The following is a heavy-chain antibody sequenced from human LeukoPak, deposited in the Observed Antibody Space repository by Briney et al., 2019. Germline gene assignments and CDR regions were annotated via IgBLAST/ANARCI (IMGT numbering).Heavy chain of an antibody. J-gene: IGHJ3*02. CDR3: ATRLSGTLHTFDI. D-gene: IGHD1-26*01. CDR1: GDTVSTSSAV. V-gene: IGHV6-1*01. CDR2: TYYRSRWYS. Sequence: SQTLSLTCVLSGDTVSTSSAVWNWIRQSPSRGLEWLGRTYYRSRWYSEYAVSVKGRIDISPDTSKNQISLQLNSVTPDDTAVYYCATRLSGTLHTFDIWGQGTVVTVSS.